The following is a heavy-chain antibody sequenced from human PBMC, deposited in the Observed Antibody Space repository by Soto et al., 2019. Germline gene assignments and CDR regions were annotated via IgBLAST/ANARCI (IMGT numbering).Heavy chain of an antibody. V-gene: IGHV3-23*01. D-gene: IGHD3-16*01. CDR1: GFTFSSYA. J-gene: IGHJ4*02. CDR2: ISGSGGST. Sequence: PGGSLRLSCAASGFTFSSYAMSWVRQAPGKGLEWVSAISGSGGSTYYADSVKGRFTISRDNSKNTLYLQMNSLRAEDTAVYYCAKDRGGEFSSSRYFDYWGQGTLVTVSS. CDR3: AKDRGGEFSSSRYFDY.